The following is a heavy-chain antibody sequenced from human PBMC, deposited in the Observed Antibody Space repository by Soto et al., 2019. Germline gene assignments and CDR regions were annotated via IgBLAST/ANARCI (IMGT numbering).Heavy chain of an antibody. Sequence: QVQLQQWGAGLLKPSETLSLTCAVYGGSFSGYYWSWIRQPPGKGLEWIGEINHSGSTNYNPSRKRRTTISVDMSKNQFSLELSSVTAADTAVYYCARGGRQQLIPTPISYKIDYWGQGTLVTVSS. CDR3: ARGGRQQLIPTPISYKIDY. J-gene: IGHJ4*02. V-gene: IGHV4-34*01. D-gene: IGHD6-13*01. CDR1: GGSFSGYY. CDR2: INHSGST.